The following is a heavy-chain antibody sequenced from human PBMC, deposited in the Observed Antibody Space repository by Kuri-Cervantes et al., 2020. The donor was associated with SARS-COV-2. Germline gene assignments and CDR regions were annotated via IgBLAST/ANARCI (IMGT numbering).Heavy chain of an antibody. CDR3: ARGIVVVVAAMGYFDY. V-gene: IGHV1-18*04. D-gene: IGHD2-15*01. Sequence: ASVKVSCKASGYTFTNYGISWVRQAPGQGLEWMGWINGYNDNTKYAQKLQGRVTMTTDTSTSTAYMELRSLRSEDTAVYYCARGIVVVVAAMGYFDYWGQGTLVTVSS. J-gene: IGHJ4*02. CDR2: INGYNDNT. CDR1: GYTFTNYG.